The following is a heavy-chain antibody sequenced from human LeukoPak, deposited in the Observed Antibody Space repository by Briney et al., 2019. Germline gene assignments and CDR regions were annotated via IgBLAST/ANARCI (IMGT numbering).Heavy chain of an antibody. V-gene: IGHV1-18*01. CDR2: ISAYNGNT. Sequence: ASVKVSCKASGYTFTSYGISWVRQAPGQGLEWMGWISAYNGNTNYAQKLQGRVTMTTDTSTSTAYMELRRLRSDDTAVYYCARDGIAAAGMLGFDPWGQGTLVTVSS. J-gene: IGHJ5*02. CDR1: GYTFTSYG. D-gene: IGHD6-13*01. CDR3: ARDGIAAAGMLGFDP.